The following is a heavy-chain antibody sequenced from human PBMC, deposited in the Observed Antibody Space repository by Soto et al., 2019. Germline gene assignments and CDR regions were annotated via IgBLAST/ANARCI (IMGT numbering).Heavy chain of an antibody. CDR3: ARGVTVVGLVSRFWFDP. V-gene: IGHV4-30-4*01. Sequence: QVLLQESGPGLVKSSQTLSLTCTVSGGSISSGDYSWSWVRQSPGKGLEWIGHIYNSGITYYNPSLTSRVVITIDTSRNQFSLRLNSLTAADRAVYFCARGVTVVGLVSRFWFDPWGQGTVVTVSS. D-gene: IGHD3-3*01. CDR1: GGSISSGDYS. CDR2: IYNSGIT. J-gene: IGHJ5*02.